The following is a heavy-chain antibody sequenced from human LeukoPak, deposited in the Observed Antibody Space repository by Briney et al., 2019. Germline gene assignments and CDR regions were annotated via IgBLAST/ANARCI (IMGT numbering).Heavy chain of an antibody. Sequence: PGGSLRLSCAASGFSSSSFAVHWVRQAPGKGLEWVAVISYDGRSKFYADSVKGRFTISRDNSENTLYLQMNSLRVEDTAVYYCARASAADYFDYWGPGTLVTVSS. CDR1: GFSSSSFA. D-gene: IGHD6-25*01. V-gene: IGHV3-30*04. CDR3: ARASAADYFDY. J-gene: IGHJ4*02. CDR2: ISYDGRSK.